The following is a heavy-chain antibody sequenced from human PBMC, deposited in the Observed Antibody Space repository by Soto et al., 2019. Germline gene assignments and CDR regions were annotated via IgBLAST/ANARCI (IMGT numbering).Heavy chain of an antibody. J-gene: IGHJ6*02. Sequence: PGESLKISCKGSGYSFTSYWISWVRQMPGKGLEWMGRIDPSDSYTNYSPSFQGHVTISADKSISTAYLQWSSLKASDTAMYYCARLTGYCSGGSCVYCGMDVWGQGTTVTVSS. CDR1: GYSFTSYW. CDR2: IDPSDSYT. D-gene: IGHD2-15*01. V-gene: IGHV5-10-1*01. CDR3: ARLTGYCSGGSCVYCGMDV.